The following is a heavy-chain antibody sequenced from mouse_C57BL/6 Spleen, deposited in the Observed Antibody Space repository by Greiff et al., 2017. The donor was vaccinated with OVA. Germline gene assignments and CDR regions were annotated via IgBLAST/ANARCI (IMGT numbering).Heavy chain of an antibody. CDR2: IWSGGST. D-gene: IGHD3-3*01. V-gene: IGHV2-2*01. Sequence: QVQLKQSGPGLVQPSQSLSITCTVSGFSLTSYGVHWVRQSPGKGLEWLGVIWSGGSTDNNAAFISRLSISKDNSKSQVFFKMNSLQADDTAIYYCARERAGTGAMDYWGQGTSVTVSS. CDR1: GFSLTSYG. CDR3: ARERAGTGAMDY. J-gene: IGHJ4*01.